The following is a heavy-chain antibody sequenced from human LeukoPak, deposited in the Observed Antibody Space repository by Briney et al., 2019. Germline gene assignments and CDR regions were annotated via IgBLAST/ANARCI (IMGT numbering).Heavy chain of an antibody. CDR2: INPSGGST. Sequence: ASVKVSCKASGYTFTSYYMHWVRQAPGQGLEWMGIINPSGGSTSYAQKFQGRVTMTRDTSISTAYMELSRLRSDDTAVYYCARAYGSKRGYWFDPWGQGTLVTVSS. CDR1: GYTFTSYY. D-gene: IGHD1-26*01. CDR3: ARAYGSKRGYWFDP. J-gene: IGHJ5*02. V-gene: IGHV1-46*01.